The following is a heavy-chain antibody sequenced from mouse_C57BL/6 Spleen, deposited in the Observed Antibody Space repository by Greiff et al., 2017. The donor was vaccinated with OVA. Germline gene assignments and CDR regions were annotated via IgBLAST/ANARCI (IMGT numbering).Heavy chain of an antibody. Sequence: QVQLQQSGAELVKPGASVKISCKASGYAFSSYWMNWVKQRPGKGLEWIGQIYPGDGDTNYNGKFKGKATLTADKSSSTAYMQLSSLTSEDSAVYFCASRAAQASHYYAMDYWGQGTSVTVSS. D-gene: IGHD3-2*02. V-gene: IGHV1-80*01. J-gene: IGHJ4*01. CDR3: ASRAAQASHYYAMDY. CDR1: GYAFSSYW. CDR2: IYPGDGDT.